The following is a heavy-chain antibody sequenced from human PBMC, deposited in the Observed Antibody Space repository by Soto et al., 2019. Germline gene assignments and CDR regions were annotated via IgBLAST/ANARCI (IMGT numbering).Heavy chain of an antibody. CDR2: ISATGGST. CDR3: AKDLRTSNNYYYGMDV. Sequence: EVQLLESGGGLVQPGGSLRLSCAASGFSFSTYAMSWVRQAPGKGLEWVSVISATGGSTFYADSVKGRFTVSRDNSRNTLYLQMFSLRVEDTAIYYCAKDLRTSNNYYYGMDVWGQGTTVTVSS. V-gene: IGHV3-23*01. D-gene: IGHD7-27*01. CDR1: GFSFSTYA. J-gene: IGHJ6*02.